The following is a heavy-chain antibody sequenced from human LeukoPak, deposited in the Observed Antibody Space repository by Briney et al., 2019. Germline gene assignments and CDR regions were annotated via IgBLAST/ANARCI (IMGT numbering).Heavy chain of an antibody. CDR2: INQDGSAK. D-gene: IGHD5-12*01. J-gene: IGHJ4*02. CDR1: GFLFSNSW. V-gene: IGHV3-7*05. Sequence: PGGSLRLSCADSGFLFSNSWMAWVRQAPGRGLEWLANINQDGSAKTCVDSVKGRFTISRDNAKNSLYLQMNSLRAEDTAMYYGARDSGYNAFDYWGQGTLVTVSS. CDR3: ARDSGYNAFDY.